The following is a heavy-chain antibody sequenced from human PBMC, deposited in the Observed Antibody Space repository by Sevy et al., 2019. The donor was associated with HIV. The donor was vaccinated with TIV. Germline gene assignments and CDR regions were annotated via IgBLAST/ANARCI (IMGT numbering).Heavy chain of an antibody. CDR3: AKGFCSGATCPRDYYYYGMDV. V-gene: IGHV3-23*01. Sequence: GGSLRLSCSASEFTFSSYAMSWVRQAPGKGLEWVSSISGGGRFTYYADFVEGRFIISRDNSKNTLSVQMNSLRAEDTAVYYCAKGFCSGATCPRDYYYYGMDVWGQWTTVTVSS. CDR1: EFTFSSYA. D-gene: IGHD2-15*01. CDR2: ISGGGRFT. J-gene: IGHJ6*02.